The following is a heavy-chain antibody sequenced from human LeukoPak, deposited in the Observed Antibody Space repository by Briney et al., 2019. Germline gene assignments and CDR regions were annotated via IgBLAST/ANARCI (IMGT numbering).Heavy chain of an antibody. CDR3: ARVGSGWLIDY. J-gene: IGHJ4*02. Sequence: GGSLRLSCAASGFTFSSYGMHWVRQAPGKGLEWVAVIWYDGSNKYYADSVKGRLTISRDNSKNTLYLQMDSLRAEDTAVYYCARVGSGWLIDYWGQGTLVTVSS. CDR1: GFTFSSYG. V-gene: IGHV3-33*01. CDR2: IWYDGSNK. D-gene: IGHD6-19*01.